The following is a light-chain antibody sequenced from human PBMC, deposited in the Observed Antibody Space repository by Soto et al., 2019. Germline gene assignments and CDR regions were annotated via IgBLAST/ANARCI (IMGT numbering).Light chain of an antibody. Sequence: QSVLTQPPSVSGAPGQRVTIYYTGSSSNIGAGYDVHWYQQLPGRAPKLLIYGNTNQPSGVPDRFSGSKSGTSASLAITGLQAEDEADYYCLSFDSSLSVVFGGGTQLTV. CDR3: LSFDSSLSVV. J-gene: IGLJ2*01. CDR2: GNT. V-gene: IGLV1-40*01. CDR1: SSNIGAGYD.